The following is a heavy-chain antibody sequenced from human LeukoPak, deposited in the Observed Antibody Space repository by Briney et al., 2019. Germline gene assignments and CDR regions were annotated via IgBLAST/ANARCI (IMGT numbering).Heavy chain of an antibody. CDR1: GGSISSSSYY. D-gene: IGHD2-2*01. CDR2: IYYSGST. J-gene: IGHJ3*02. Sequence: SETLSLTCTVSGGSISSSSYYWGWIRQPPGKGLEWIGSIYYSGSTYYNPSLKSRVTISVDTSKNQFSLKLSSVTAADTAVYYCARHPRHCSSTSCAENAFDIWGQGTMVTVSS. V-gene: IGHV4-39*01. CDR3: ARHPRHCSSTSCAENAFDI.